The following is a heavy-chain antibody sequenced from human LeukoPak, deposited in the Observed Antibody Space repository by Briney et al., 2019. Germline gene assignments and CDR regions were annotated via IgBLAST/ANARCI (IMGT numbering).Heavy chain of an antibody. J-gene: IGHJ4*02. V-gene: IGHV3-15*01. CDR1: GFTFSNAW. CDR2: IKSGPNGGTT. Sequence: PGGSLRLSCAGSGFTFSNAWMNWVRQAPGKGLEWVGRIKSGPNGGTTDYAAPVKGRFSISRDASRNTVYLQINSLETEDTAVYYCSTGGYYFDYWGLGTLVTVSS. CDR3: STGGYYFDY.